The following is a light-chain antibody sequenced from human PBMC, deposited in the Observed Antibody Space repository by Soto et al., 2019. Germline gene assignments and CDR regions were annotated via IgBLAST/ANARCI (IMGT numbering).Light chain of an antibody. Sequence: LTQPHSVSESPGKTVTISCTRSSGSIASNYVQWYQQRPGSAPTTVIYEDNQRPSGVPDRFSGSTDGSSNSASLTISGLQTEDEADYYCQSYDSSTVVFGGGTKLTVL. CDR3: QSYDSSTVV. CDR1: SGSIASNY. CDR2: EDN. J-gene: IGLJ2*01. V-gene: IGLV6-57*04.